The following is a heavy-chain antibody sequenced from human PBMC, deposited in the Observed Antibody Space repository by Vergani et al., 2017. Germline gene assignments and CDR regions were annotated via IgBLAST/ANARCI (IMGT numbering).Heavy chain of an antibody. D-gene: IGHD1-1*01. CDR2: IYPADSDT. CDR3: VRHTTYTDS. V-gene: IGHV5-51*01. Sequence: EVELVQSGPEMRRPGESLKISCKGSEYSFGNYWIGWVRQMPGKGLEWMGIIYPADSDTRYSPSFQGQVTISADKSISTAFLQGDSLKASDTALYYCVRHTTYTDSWGQGTLVTVSS. CDR1: EYSFGNYW. J-gene: IGHJ4*02.